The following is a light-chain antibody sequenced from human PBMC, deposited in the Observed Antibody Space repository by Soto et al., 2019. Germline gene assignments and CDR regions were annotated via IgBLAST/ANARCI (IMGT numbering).Light chain of an antibody. V-gene: IGLV2-8*01. CDR3: SSYAGNSRYV. J-gene: IGLJ1*01. Sequence: QSVLTQPPSASGSPGQSLTISCTGTSSDVGRYNYISWYQQRPGKAPKLIIYEVSKRPSGVPDRLSGFKYGNTASLAVSGLQAEDEADYYCSSYAGNSRYVFGTGTKVTVL. CDR2: EVS. CDR1: SSDVGRYNY.